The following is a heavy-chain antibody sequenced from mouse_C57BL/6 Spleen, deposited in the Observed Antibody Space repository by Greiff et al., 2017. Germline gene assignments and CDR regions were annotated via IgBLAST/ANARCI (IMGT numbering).Heavy chain of an antibody. D-gene: IGHD1-1*01. Sequence: EVKVEESGGGLVQPGGSLKLSCAASGFTFSDYYMYWVRQTPEKRLEWVAYISNGGGSTYYPDTVKGRVTISRDNARNTLYRQMSRLKSEDTAMYYCARVYDYGSSSTYAMDYWGQGTSVTVSS. CDR3: ARVYDYGSSSTYAMDY. V-gene: IGHV5-12*01. CDR2: ISNGGGST. J-gene: IGHJ4*01. CDR1: GFTFSDYY.